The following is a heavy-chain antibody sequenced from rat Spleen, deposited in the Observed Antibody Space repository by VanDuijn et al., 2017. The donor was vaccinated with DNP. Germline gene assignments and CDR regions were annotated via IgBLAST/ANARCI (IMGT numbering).Heavy chain of an antibody. Sequence: EVQLVESGGGLVQPGRSLKLSCAASGFTFSDYYMAWVRQAPTEGLECVATVNFDGSSTYYRDSVRGRFTISRDYARSTLYLQMDSLRSEDTATYYCATSSYFGYDYGFAYWGQGTLVTVSS. CDR3: ATSSYFGYDYGFAY. V-gene: IGHV5S10*01. CDR1: GFTFSDYY. J-gene: IGHJ3*01. CDR2: VNFDGSST. D-gene: IGHD1-7*01.